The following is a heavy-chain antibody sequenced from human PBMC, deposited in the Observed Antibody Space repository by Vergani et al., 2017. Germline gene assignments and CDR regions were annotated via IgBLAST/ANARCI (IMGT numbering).Heavy chain of an antibody. CDR3: ARDPVGEDHLFDY. J-gene: IGHJ4*02. CDR2: IWYDGSNK. Sequence: QVQLVESGGGVVQPGRSLRLSCAASGFTFSSYGMHWVRQAPGKGLEWVAVIWYDGSNKYYADSVKGRFTISRDNAKNSLYLQMNSLRAEDTAVYYCARDPVGEDHLFDYWGQGTLVTVSS. V-gene: IGHV3-33*01. D-gene: IGHD3-16*01. CDR1: GFTFSSYG.